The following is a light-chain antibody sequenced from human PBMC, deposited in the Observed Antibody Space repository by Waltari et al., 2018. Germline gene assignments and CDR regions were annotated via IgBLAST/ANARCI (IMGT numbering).Light chain of an antibody. Sequence: QSALTQPASVSGSPGQSITISCPGTSSDVGGYNYASWYQQHPGKAPKLMIYEVSKRPSGVSNRFSGSKSGNTASLTISGLQAEDEADYYCSSYTSSGTRVFGTGTKVTVL. J-gene: IGLJ1*01. CDR2: EVS. CDR3: SSYTSSGTRV. CDR1: SSDVGGYNY. V-gene: IGLV2-14*01.